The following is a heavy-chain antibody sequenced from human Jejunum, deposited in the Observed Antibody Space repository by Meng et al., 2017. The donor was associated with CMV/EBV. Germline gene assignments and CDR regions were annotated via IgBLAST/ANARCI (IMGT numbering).Heavy chain of an antibody. CDR2: ISYDGSKT. Sequence: GRNFNRYGMHWVRQAPGKGLEWVATISYDGSKTSYTDSVRGRFAILRDNSKSTLELQLDSLRNDDTALYYCAAEYQLLNAPYYEYWGQGTRVTVSS. J-gene: IGHJ4*02. CDR3: AAEYQLLNAPYYEY. V-gene: IGHV3-30*09. D-gene: IGHD3-10*01. CDR1: GRNFNRYG.